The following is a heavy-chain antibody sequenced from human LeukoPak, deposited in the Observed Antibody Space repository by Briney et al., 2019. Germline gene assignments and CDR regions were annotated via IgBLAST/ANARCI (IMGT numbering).Heavy chain of an antibody. CDR2: IYYSGST. D-gene: IGHD3-10*01. J-gene: IGHJ5*02. Sequence: PSETLSLTCTVSGGSISSGGYYWSWIRQNPGKGLEWIGYIYYSGSTYYNPSLKSRVTISVDTSKNQFSLKLSSVTAADTAVYYCARDEGEGFDPWGQGTLVTVSS. CDR1: GGSISSGGYY. CDR3: ARDEGEGFDP. V-gene: IGHV4-31*03.